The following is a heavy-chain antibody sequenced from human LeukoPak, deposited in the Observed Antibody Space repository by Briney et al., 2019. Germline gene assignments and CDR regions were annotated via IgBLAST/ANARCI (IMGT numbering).Heavy chain of an antibody. CDR2: VSGSGGST. D-gene: IGHD3-3*01. CDR1: GFNFSSYA. J-gene: IGHJ5*02. V-gene: IGHV3-23*01. Sequence: GGSLRLSCAASGFNFSSYAMSWVRQAPGKGLEWVSAVSGSGGSTYYADSVKGRFTISRDNSKNTLYLQMNSLRAEDTAVYYCAKLVPSDDFWSGYLGWFDPWGQGTLVTVSS. CDR3: AKLVPSDDFWSGYLGWFDP.